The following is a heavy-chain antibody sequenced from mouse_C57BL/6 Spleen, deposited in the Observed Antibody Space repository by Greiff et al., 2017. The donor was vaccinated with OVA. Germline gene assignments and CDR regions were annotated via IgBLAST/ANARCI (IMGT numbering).Heavy chain of an antibody. D-gene: IGHD1-1*01. V-gene: IGHV5-17*01. CDR3: ARGDYYGSRYAMDY. CDR2: ISSGSSTI. Sequence: EVKVVESGGGLVKPGGSLKLSCAASGFTFSDYGMHWVRQAPEKGLEWVAYISSGSSTIYYADTVKGRFTISRDNAKNTLFLQMTSLRSEDTAMYYCARGDYYGSRYAMDYWGQGTSVTVSS. J-gene: IGHJ4*01. CDR1: GFTFSDYG.